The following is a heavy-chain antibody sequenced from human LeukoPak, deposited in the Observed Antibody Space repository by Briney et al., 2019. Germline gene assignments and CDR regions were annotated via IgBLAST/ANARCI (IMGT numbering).Heavy chain of an antibody. CDR1: GFTFSNYG. D-gene: IGHD4-11*01. CDR3: AREAKLMTTVYYFDY. CDR2: IKQDGSEQ. J-gene: IGHJ4*02. V-gene: IGHV3-7*04. Sequence: PGRSLRLSCTASGFTFSNYGMHWVRQAPGKGLEWVANIKQDGSEQYYVDSVKGRFTISRDNAKNSLYLQMNSLRAEDTAVYYCAREAKLMTTVYYFDYWGQGTLVTVSS.